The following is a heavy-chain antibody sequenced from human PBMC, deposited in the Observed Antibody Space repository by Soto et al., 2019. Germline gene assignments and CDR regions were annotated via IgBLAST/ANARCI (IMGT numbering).Heavy chain of an antibody. D-gene: IGHD3-22*01. Sequence: EVQLLESGGGLVQPGGSLRLSCAASGFSFNSFAMSWVRXAXGKGLEWVSAISGDGYSTYYADSVKGRFTVSRDNSNNTHYLQMDSLRAEDTAVYYCAKSSGYYDSRARFDYWGQGSLVTVSS. CDR3: AKSSGYYDSRARFDY. CDR2: ISGDGYST. V-gene: IGHV3-23*01. CDR1: GFSFNSFA. J-gene: IGHJ4*02.